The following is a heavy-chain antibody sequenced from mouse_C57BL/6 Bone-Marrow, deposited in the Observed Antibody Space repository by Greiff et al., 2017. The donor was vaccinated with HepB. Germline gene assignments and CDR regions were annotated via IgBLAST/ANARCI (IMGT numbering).Heavy chain of an antibody. CDR1: GYTFTDYY. V-gene: IGHV1-26*01. D-gene: IGHD2-4*01. J-gene: IGHJ2*01. Sequence: VQLQQSGPELVKPGASVKISCKASGYTFTDYYMNWVKQSHGKSLEWIGDINPNNGGTSYNQKFKGKATLTVDKSSSTAYMELRSLTSEDSAVYYCARRCMITTPFDYWGQGTTLTVSS. CDR3: ARRCMITTPFDY. CDR2: INPNNGGT.